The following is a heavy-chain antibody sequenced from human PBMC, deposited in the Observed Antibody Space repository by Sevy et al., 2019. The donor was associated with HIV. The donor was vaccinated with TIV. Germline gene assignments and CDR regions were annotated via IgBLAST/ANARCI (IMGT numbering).Heavy chain of an antibody. CDR3: ARTSMVRGVRFDY. V-gene: IGHV3-7*01. CDR1: GFTFSSYW. J-gene: IGHJ4*02. CDR2: IKQDGSEK. Sequence: GGSLRLSCAASGFTFSSYWMSWVHQAPGKGLEWVANIKQDGSEKYYVDSVKGRFTISRDNAKNSLYLQMNSLRAVDTAVYYCARTSMVRGVRFDYWGQGTLVTVSS. D-gene: IGHD3-10*01.